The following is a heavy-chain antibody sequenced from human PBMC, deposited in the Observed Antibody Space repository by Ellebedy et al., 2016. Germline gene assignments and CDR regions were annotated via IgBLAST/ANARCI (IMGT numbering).Heavy chain of an antibody. J-gene: IGHJ4*02. Sequence: SETLSLTXTVSGGSISSGGYYWSWIRQHPGKGLEWIGYIYYSGSTYYNPSLKSRVTISVDTSKNQFSLKLSSVTAADTAVYYCARVKTGTTIHGLFHFDYWGQGTLVTVSS. V-gene: IGHV4-31*03. D-gene: IGHD1-7*01. CDR1: GGSISSGGYY. CDR2: IYYSGST. CDR3: ARVKTGTTIHGLFHFDY.